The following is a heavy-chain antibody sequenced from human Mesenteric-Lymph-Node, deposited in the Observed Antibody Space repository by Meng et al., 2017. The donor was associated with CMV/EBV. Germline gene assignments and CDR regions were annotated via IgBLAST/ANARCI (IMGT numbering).Heavy chain of an antibody. V-gene: IGHV3-53*01. J-gene: IGHJ4*02. D-gene: IGHD1-26*01. CDR3: ARGTGSYYSLGY. Sequence: GESLKISCAASGFTVSSNYMSWVRQAPGKGLEWVSVIYSGGSTYYADSVKGRFTISRDNAKNTLYLQMNSLRDEDTAVYYCARGTGSYYSLGYWGQGTLVTVSS. CDR2: IYSGGST. CDR1: GFTVSSNY.